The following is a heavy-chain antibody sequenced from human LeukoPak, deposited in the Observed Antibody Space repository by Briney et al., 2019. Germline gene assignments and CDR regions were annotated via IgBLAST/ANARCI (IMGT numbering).Heavy chain of an antibody. V-gene: IGHV3-33*06. Sequence: GRSLRLSCAASGFTFSSYGMHWVRQAPGKGLEWVAVIWYDGSNKYYADSVKGRFTISRDNSKNTLYLQMNSLRAEDTAVYYCANLYSSGWYLFDYWGQGTLVTVSS. D-gene: IGHD6-19*01. CDR1: GFTFSSYG. CDR3: ANLYSSGWYLFDY. CDR2: IWYDGSNK. J-gene: IGHJ4*02.